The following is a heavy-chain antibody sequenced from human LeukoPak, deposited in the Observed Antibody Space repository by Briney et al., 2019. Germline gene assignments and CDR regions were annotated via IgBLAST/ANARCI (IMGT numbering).Heavy chain of an antibody. D-gene: IGHD6-13*01. CDR2: ISYDGSNK. CDR1: GFTFSSYA. J-gene: IGHJ6*02. CDR3: AKAIRQQLISKYYYGMDV. V-gene: IGHV3-30*04. Sequence: GGSLRLSCAASGFTFSSYAMHWVRQAPGKGLEWVAVISYDGSNKYYADSVKGRFTISRDNSKNTLYLQMNSLRAEDTAVYYCAKAIRQQLISKYYYGMDVWGQGTTVTVSS.